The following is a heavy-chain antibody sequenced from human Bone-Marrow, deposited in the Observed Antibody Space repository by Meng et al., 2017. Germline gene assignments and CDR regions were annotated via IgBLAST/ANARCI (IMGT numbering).Heavy chain of an antibody. Sequence: QVPVPESGPGLVKPSGTLLLTCAVSGASISSSHWWGWVRQPPGKGLEWIGEIYHDGSTNYTPSLKSRVTISVDKSKNQFSLKLSSVTAADTAVYYCARAAYDIWSGYAPWGQGSLVTVSS. J-gene: IGHJ5*02. CDR3: ARAAYDIWSGYAP. V-gene: IGHV4-4*02. D-gene: IGHD3-3*01. CDR1: GASISSSHW. CDR2: IYHDGST.